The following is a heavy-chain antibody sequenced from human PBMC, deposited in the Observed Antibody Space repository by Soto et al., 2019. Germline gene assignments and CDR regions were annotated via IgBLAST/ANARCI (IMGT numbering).Heavy chain of an antibody. Sequence: ASETLSLTCTVSGGSISSYYWSWIRQPPGKGLEWIGYIYYSGSTNYNPSLKSRVTISVDTSKNQFSLKLSSVTAADTAVYYCARDGFARVHYDFWSGHYYYGMDVWGQGITVTVSS. CDR1: GGSISSYY. J-gene: IGHJ6*02. CDR3: ARDGFARVHYDFWSGHYYYGMDV. CDR2: IYYSGST. D-gene: IGHD3-3*01. V-gene: IGHV4-59*01.